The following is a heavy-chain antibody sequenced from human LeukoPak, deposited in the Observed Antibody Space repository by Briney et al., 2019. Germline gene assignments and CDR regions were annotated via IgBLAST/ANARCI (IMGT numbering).Heavy chain of an antibody. Sequence: GGSLRLSCAASGFMFDDYGMSWVRQAPGKGLEWVSDINWNGGGTGYADSVKGRFTISRDNAKNSLYLQMNSLRAEDTALYYCAREVYYGSGSYSTNWFDPWGQGTLVTVSS. D-gene: IGHD3-10*01. CDR1: GFMFDDYG. J-gene: IGHJ5*02. CDR2: INWNGGGT. CDR3: AREVYYGSGSYSTNWFDP. V-gene: IGHV3-20*04.